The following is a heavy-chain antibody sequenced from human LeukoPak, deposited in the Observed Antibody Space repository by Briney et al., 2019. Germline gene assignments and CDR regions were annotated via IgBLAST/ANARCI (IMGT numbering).Heavy chain of an antibody. Sequence: GRSLRLSCAASGFTFSSYGMHWVRQAPGKGLEWVAVISYDGTNKYYADSVKGRFTISRDNSKNTLYLQMNSLRAEDTAVYYCAKDQAMGSYFDYWGQGTLVTVSS. CDR2: ISYDGTNK. V-gene: IGHV3-30*18. CDR1: GFTFSSYG. D-gene: IGHD5-18*01. J-gene: IGHJ4*02. CDR3: AKDQAMGSYFDY.